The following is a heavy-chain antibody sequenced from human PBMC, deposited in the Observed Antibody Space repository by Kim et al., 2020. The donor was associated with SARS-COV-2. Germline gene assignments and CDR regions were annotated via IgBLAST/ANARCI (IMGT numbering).Heavy chain of an antibody. J-gene: IGHJ4*02. V-gene: IGHV4-59*01. CDR1: GASIMNNY. CDR2: IYYSVTS. D-gene: IGHD2-15*01. CDR3: VRESGTVVVKRGYFEY. Sequence: SETLSLTCTVSGASIMNNYWTWIRQSPGKGLEWIGHIYYSVTSNYNPSLKSRVTMSVDMSKNQVSLKLPSVTAADTAVYYCVRESGTVVVKRGYFEYWGQGILVTVSS.